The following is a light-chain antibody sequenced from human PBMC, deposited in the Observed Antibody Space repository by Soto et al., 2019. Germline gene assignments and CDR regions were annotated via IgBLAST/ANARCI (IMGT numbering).Light chain of an antibody. CDR1: SSNIGSNT. J-gene: IGLJ1*01. CDR3: ATWDDSLNGPV. CDR2: SNN. Sequence: QSVPTQPPSASGTPGQRVTISCSGSSSNIGSNTVHWYQQVPGTAPKLLIYSNNQRPSGVPDRFSGSKSGTSASLAISGLQSEDEADYFCATWDDSLNGPVFGTGTKLTVL. V-gene: IGLV1-44*01.